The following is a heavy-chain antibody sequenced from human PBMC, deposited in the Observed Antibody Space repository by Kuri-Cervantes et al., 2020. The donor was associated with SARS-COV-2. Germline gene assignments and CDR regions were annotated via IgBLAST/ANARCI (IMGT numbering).Heavy chain of an antibody. Sequence: SETLSLTCTVSGDSISNYYWSWIRQPPGKGLEWIGYIYYSGSTNYNPSLKSRVTISVDTSKNQFSLKLSSVTAADTAVYYCATTRLLWFGIRPFDPWGQGTLVTVSS. D-gene: IGHD3-10*01. V-gene: IGHV4-59*01. J-gene: IGHJ5*02. CDR1: GDSISNYY. CDR3: ATTRLLWFGIRPFDP. CDR2: IYYSGST.